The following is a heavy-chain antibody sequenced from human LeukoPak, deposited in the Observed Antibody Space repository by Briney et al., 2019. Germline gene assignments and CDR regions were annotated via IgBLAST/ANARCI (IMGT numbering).Heavy chain of an antibody. V-gene: IGHV3-23*01. CDR1: GFTFSGYA. D-gene: IGHD2-2*01. Sequence: GGSLRLSCAASGFTFSGYAMSWVRQAPGKRLEWVSTFSGGIDTTYQADSVKDRFTISRDNSKNTLFLQMNSLRAEDTAIYYCAKADLATCRGATCYYFDSWGQGTLVSVSS. CDR3: AKADLATCRGATCYYFDS. CDR2: FSGGIDTT. J-gene: IGHJ4*02.